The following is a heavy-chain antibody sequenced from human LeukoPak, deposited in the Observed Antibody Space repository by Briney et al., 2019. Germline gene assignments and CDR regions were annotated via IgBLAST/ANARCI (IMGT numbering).Heavy chain of an antibody. V-gene: IGHV4-34*01. CDR2: INHSGST. Sequence: PSETLSLTCAVYGGSFSGSYWSWIRQPPGKGLEWIGEINHSGSTNYNPSLKSRVTISVDTSKNQFSLSLNSVTPADTAIYYCASDCAGDSFDIWGQGTMVTVSS. J-gene: IGHJ3*02. CDR1: GGSFSGSY. CDR3: ASDCAGDSFDI. D-gene: IGHD7-27*01.